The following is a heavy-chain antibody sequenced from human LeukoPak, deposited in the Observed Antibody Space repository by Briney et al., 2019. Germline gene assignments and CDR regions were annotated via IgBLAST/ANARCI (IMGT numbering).Heavy chain of an antibody. CDR1: GFTVSNNY. Sequence: PGGSLRLSRSASGFTVSNNYMSWVRQAPGKGLEWVSIIYSGGGTNYADSVKGRFTISRNNSKNTLYLQMSSLRPDDTAVYYCARGLQQQLGWFDPWGQGTLVTVSS. J-gene: IGHJ5*02. CDR2: IYSGGGT. CDR3: ARGLQQQLGWFDP. V-gene: IGHV3-53*04. D-gene: IGHD6-13*01.